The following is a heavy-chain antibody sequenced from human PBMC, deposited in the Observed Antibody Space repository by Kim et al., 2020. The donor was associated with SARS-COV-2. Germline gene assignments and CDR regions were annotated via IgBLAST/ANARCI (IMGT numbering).Heavy chain of an antibody. Sequence: ASVKVSCKASGYSFTDYTMNWVRQAPGQGLEWMGWINTNTGNPTYAQGFRGRFAFSLDTSISTAYLQISSLKSEDTAVYYCARVKGDYDSSSPDAFDIWGQGTVVIVSS. V-gene: IGHV7-4-1*02. D-gene: IGHD3-22*01. CDR2: INTNTGNP. CDR3: ARVKGDYDSSSPDAFDI. CDR1: GYSFTDYT. J-gene: IGHJ3*02.